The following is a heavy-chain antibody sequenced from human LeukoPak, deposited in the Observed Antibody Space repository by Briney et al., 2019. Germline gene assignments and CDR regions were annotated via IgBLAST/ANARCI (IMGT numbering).Heavy chain of an antibody. Sequence: GGSLRLSCAASGFTFSSYGMHWVRQAPGKGLEWVAVISYDGSNKYYADSVKGRFTISRDNSKNTLYVQMNSLRAEDTATYYCAKDHERAYCGGDCYYGMDVWGQGTTVTVSS. D-gene: IGHD2-21*01. CDR2: ISYDGSNK. CDR3: AKDHERAYCGGDCYYGMDV. J-gene: IGHJ6*02. CDR1: GFTFSSYG. V-gene: IGHV3-30*18.